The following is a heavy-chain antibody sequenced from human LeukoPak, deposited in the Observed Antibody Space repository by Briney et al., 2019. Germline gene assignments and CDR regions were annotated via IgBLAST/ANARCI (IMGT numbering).Heavy chain of an antibody. Sequence: SETLSLTCAVSGYSISSGYYWGWIRQPPGKGLEWIGYIYYSGSTNYNPSLKSRVTISVDTSKNQFSLKLSSVTAADTAVYYCARTPGVGWYFDLWGRGTLVTVSS. CDR2: IYYSGST. V-gene: IGHV4-61*01. CDR1: GYSISSGYY. J-gene: IGHJ2*01. D-gene: IGHD2-15*01. CDR3: ARTPGVGWYFDL.